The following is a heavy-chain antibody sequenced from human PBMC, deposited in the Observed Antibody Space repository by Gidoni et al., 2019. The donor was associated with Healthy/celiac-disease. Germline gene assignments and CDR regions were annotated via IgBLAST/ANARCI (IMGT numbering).Heavy chain of an antibody. CDR2: ISSNGGST. CDR1: GFTFSSYT. V-gene: IGHV3-64D*06. J-gene: IGHJ4*02. CDR3: VKDAVAGTNYFDY. D-gene: IGHD6-19*01. Sequence: EVQLVESGGGLVQPGGSLRLSCSASGFTFSSYTMHWVRQAPGKGLEYVSAISSNGGSTYYADSVKGRFTISRDNSKNTLYLQMSRLRAEDTAVYYCVKDAVAGTNYFDYWGQGTLVTVSS.